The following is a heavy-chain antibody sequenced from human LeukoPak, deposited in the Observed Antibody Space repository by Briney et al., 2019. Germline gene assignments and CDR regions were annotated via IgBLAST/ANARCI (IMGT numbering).Heavy chain of an antibody. CDR2: IKSKTDGGTT. CDR1: GFTFSNAW. Sequence: GGSLRLSCAASGFTFSNAWMSWVRQAPGKGLEWAGRIKSKTDGGTTDYAAHVKGRFTISRDDSKNTLYLEMNSLKTEDTAVYYCTTASDCSGGSCYFDYWGQGTLVTVSS. V-gene: IGHV3-15*01. D-gene: IGHD2-15*01. CDR3: TTASDCSGGSCYFDY. J-gene: IGHJ4*02.